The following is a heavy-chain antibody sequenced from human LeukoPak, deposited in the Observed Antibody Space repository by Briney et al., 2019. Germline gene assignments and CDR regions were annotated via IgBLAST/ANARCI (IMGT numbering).Heavy chain of an antibody. CDR3: AKVAKYYYGSETYYFFEH. V-gene: IGHV3-7*03. J-gene: IGHJ4*02. CDR1: RFTFDEYG. D-gene: IGHD3-10*01. Sequence: GGSLRLSCAASRFTFDEYGMSWVRQTAGKGLEWVANINQDGTEKYYVDSVKGRFTISRDNAKNSLYLQMNSLRVEDTAVYYCAKVAKYYYGSETYYFFEHWGQGTPVTASS. CDR2: INQDGTEK.